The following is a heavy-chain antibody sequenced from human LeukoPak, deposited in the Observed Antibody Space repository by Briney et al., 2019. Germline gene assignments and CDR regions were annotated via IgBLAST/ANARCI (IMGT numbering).Heavy chain of an antibody. CDR2: IYTSGST. Sequence: SETLSLTCTVSGGSISSGSYYWSWIRQPAGKGLEWIGRIYTSGSTNYNPSLKSRVTISVDTSKNQFSLKLSSVTAADTAVYYCARDSEYSSRLETGYWGQGTLVTVSS. CDR3: ARDSEYSSRLETGY. V-gene: IGHV4-61*02. CDR1: GGSISSGSYY. D-gene: IGHD6-13*01. J-gene: IGHJ4*02.